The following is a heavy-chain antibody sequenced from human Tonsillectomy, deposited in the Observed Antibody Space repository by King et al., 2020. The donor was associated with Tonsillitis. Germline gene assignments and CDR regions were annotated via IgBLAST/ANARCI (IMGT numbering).Heavy chain of an antibody. V-gene: IGHV3-30-3*01. J-gene: IGHJ6*02. Sequence: VQLVESGGGVVQPGRSLRLSCAASGFTFSNYAMHWVRQAPGKGLEWVAVISYHGSNKFYADSVKGRFTISRDNSKNTLYLQMNSLRAEDTAVYYCTKTLLRYFDWFSDYYGMDVWGQGTTVTVSS. CDR1: GFTFSNYA. CDR2: ISYHGSNK. CDR3: TKTLLRYFDWFSDYYGMDV. D-gene: IGHD3-9*01.